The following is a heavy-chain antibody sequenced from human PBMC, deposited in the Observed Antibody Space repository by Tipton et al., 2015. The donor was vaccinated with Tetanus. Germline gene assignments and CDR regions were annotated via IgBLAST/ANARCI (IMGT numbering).Heavy chain of an antibody. Sequence: TLSLTCAVYGASFSDYYWSWIRQAPGKGLEWIGEINHSGNTNHNPSLKSRVTLSVDTSKNQFSLKLNSVTAADTAMYYCVTVNFPNYSHYGMDVWGQVTTVTVSS. CDR2: INHSGNT. CDR1: GASFSDYY. CDR3: VTVNFPNYSHYGMDV. D-gene: IGHD1-1*01. J-gene: IGHJ6*02. V-gene: IGHV4-34*01.